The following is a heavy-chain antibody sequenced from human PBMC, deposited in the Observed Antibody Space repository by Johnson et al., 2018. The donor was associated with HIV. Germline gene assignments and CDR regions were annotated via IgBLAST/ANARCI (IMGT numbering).Heavy chain of an antibody. CDR2: IRYDGSNQ. D-gene: IGHD6-13*01. J-gene: IGHJ3*02. CDR1: GFTFSSYG. V-gene: IGHV3-30*02. CDR3: AKGLGRAAAGTRNAFDI. Sequence: QVQLVESGGGVVQPGRSLRLSCAASGFTFSSYGMHWVRQAPGKGLEWLAFIRYDGSNQYYADSVKGRFTISRDNSKNTLYLQMNSLRAEDTAVYYCAKGLGRAAAGTRNAFDIWGQGTMVTVSS.